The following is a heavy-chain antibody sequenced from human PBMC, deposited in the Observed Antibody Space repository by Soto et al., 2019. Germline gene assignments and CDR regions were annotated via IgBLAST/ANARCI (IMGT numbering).Heavy chain of an antibody. Sequence: ASVNGSCKASGYTFTSYGVNWVRQATGQGLEWMGWMNPNSGNTGYAQKFQGRVTITRNTSISTAYMELSSLRSEDTAVYYCARGVRYCSGGSCYRRRANYYYMDVWGKGTTVTVSS. V-gene: IGHV1-8*01. CDR1: GYTFTSYG. CDR3: ARGVRYCSGGSCYRRRANYYYMDV. CDR2: MNPNSGNT. D-gene: IGHD2-15*01. J-gene: IGHJ6*03.